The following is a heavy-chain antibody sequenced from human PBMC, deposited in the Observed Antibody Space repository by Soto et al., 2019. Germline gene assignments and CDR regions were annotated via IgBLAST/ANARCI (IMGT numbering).Heavy chain of an antibody. CDR3: ARDFGGDYSVGNWFEP. V-gene: IGHV4-31*03. D-gene: IGHD4-17*01. CDR1: GGSIISGGYY. J-gene: IGHJ5*02. Sequence: LSXSCTVSGGSIISGGYYWSWIRQHPVKGLEWIGYIYYSGSTYYNPSLKSRVTISVDTSKNQFSLKLSSVTAADTAVYYCARDFGGDYSVGNWFEPLGQGALDIVSS. CDR2: IYYSGST.